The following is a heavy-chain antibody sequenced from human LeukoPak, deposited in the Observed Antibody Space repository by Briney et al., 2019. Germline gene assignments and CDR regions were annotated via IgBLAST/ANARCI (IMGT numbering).Heavy chain of an antibody. J-gene: IGHJ3*02. V-gene: IGHV3-7*03. CDR1: GFTFSSYW. CDR2: IKQDGSEK. Sequence: GGSLRLSCAASGFTFSSYWMSWVRQAPGKGLEWVANIKQDGSEKYYVDSVKGRFTISRDNAKNSLYLQMNSLRAEDTAVYYCAREPRRLWLHAFDIWGQGTMVTVSS. D-gene: IGHD5-18*01. CDR3: AREPRRLWLHAFDI.